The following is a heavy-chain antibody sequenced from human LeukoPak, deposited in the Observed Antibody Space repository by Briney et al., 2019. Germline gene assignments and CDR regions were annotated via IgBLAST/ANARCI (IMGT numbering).Heavy chain of an antibody. J-gene: IGHJ4*01. CDR3: ARDGTAPGLYFDL. Sequence: SGGSLRLSRAVSGFTFTDFWMNWVRQAPGKGPEWVASIRQDGSEKTYVDSVKGRFTISRDNTKNSLSLQLNGLRAEDTAVYYCARDGTAPGLYFDLWGQGTLVTVSS. D-gene: IGHD6-13*01. CDR1: GFTFTDFW. V-gene: IGHV3-7*01. CDR2: IRQDGSEK.